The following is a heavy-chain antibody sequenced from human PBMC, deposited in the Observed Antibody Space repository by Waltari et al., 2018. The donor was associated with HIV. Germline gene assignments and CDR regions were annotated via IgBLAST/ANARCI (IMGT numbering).Heavy chain of an antibody. V-gene: IGHV3-30*04. Sequence: QVQLVESGGGVVQPGRSLRLSCAASGFTFNPYAMHWVRQAPGKGLEWVAVISLYGRNKHYADSVKGRCTSSRDNSRNSLYLQMSSLRAEDTAVYYCGREGDYYDSSPFDYWGQGTLVTVSS. CDR3: GREGDYYDSSPFDY. CDR1: GFTFNPYA. J-gene: IGHJ4*02. CDR2: ISLYGRNK. D-gene: IGHD3-22*01.